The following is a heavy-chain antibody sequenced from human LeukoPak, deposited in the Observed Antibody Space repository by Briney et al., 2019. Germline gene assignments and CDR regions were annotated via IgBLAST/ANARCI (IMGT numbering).Heavy chain of an antibody. CDR3: AKDHYDILTGYPNLLYYFDY. CDR1: GFTFXSYG. Sequence: LRLXCXASGFTFXSYGMHWVRQAPGKGLEWVAFIRYDGSNKYYADSVKGRFTISRDNSKNTPYLQMNSLRAEDTAVYYCAKDHYDILTGYPNLLYYFDYWGQGTLVTVSS. J-gene: IGHJ4*02. CDR2: IRYDGSNK. V-gene: IGHV3-30*02. D-gene: IGHD3-9*01.